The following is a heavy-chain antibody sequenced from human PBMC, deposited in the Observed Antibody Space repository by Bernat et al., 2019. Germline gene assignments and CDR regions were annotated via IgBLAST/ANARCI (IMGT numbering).Heavy chain of an antibody. CDR1: GYTFSSYT. V-gene: IGHV1-3*01. CDR2: INAGNGNT. J-gene: IGHJ2*01. D-gene: IGHD4-11*01. CDR3: ARDVGDYSFWYFDL. Sequence: QVQLVQSGAEVKKPGASVKVSCKASGYTFSSYTMHWVRQAPGQRLEWMGWINAGNGNTKYSQKFQGRVTITRDTSASTAYMELSSLRSEDTAVYYCARDVGDYSFWYFDLWGRGTLVTVSS.